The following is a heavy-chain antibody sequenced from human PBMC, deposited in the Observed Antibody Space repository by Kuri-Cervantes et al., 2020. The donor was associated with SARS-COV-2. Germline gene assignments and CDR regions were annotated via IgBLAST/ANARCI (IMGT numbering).Heavy chain of an antibody. D-gene: IGHD3-3*01. CDR1: GFSFISSW. J-gene: IGHJ3*02. V-gene: IGHV3-52*01. Sequence: GGSLRLSCAASGFSFISSWMQCVCQAPEKELEWVADIKCDGTEKHCVDSVEGRFTISRDNAKNSLYLQMNSLRAEDTAVYYCARDRTRLRFLEWLLPIDAFDIWGQGTMVTVSS. CDR3: ARDRTRLRFLEWLLPIDAFDI. CDR2: IKCDGTEK.